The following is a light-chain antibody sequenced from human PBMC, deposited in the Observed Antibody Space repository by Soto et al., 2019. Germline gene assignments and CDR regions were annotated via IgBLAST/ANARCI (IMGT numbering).Light chain of an antibody. Sequence: DIQMTQSTSTLSASVGDRVTITCRASQSIRSWLAWYQQKPGKAPKLLIYDASSLESGVPSRFSGSGSGTEFTLTISSLQPDDFATYYCQQYNSYGTFGQGTKVEIK. CDR2: DAS. CDR3: QQYNSYGT. J-gene: IGKJ1*01. CDR1: QSIRSW. V-gene: IGKV1-5*01.